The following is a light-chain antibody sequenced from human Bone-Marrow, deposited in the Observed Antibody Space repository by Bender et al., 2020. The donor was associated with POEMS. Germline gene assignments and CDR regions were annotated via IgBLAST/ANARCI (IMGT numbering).Light chain of an antibody. CDR2: GNY. J-gene: IGLJ2*01. CDR3: ASWDDTLNGYVV. CDR1: SSNIGAHA. Sequence: QSVLTQPPSASGTPGQRVTISCSGGSSNIGAHAVNWYQHLPGTAPKLLIFGNYQRPSGVPARFSGSKSGTSASLAISGLQSEDEADYYWASWDDTLNGYVVFGGGTKVTVL. V-gene: IGLV1-44*01.